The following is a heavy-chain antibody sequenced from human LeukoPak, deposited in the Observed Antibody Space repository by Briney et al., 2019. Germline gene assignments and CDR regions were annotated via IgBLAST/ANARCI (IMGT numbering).Heavy chain of an antibody. D-gene: IGHD2-2*02. J-gene: IGHJ3*02. CDR3: AKDSPTDLGYCSSTSCYNGDAFDI. CDR2: IRYDGSNK. Sequence: PVGSLRLSCAASGFTFSSYGMHWVRQAPGKGLEWVAFIRYDGSNKYYTDSVKGRFTISRDNSKNTLYLQMNSLRAEDTAVYYCAKDSPTDLGYCSSTSCYNGDAFDIWGQGTMVTVSS. CDR1: GFTFSSYG. V-gene: IGHV3-30*02.